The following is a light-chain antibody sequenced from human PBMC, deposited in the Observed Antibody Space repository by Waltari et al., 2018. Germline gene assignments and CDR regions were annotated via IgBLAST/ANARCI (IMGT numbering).Light chain of an antibody. CDR1: HSVSSHF. CDR2: GAS. J-gene: IGKJ4*01. V-gene: IGKV3-20*01. Sequence: EIVLTQSPGTLSLSPGERATLSCRASHSVSSHFLAWYQQKPGQAPRLLIYGASSRATGIPDRFSGSGSGTGFTLTISRLEPEDFAVYYCQQYVSSPLTFGGGTKVEIK. CDR3: QQYVSSPLT.